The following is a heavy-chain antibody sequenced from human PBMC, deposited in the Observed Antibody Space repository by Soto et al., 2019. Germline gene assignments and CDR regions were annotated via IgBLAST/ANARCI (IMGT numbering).Heavy chain of an antibody. J-gene: IGHJ6*02. CDR3: ARGIQYRYGMDG. D-gene: IGHD4-4*01. CDR2: INGDGTNT. Sequence: EVQLVESGGGLVQPGGSLRLSCAAAGFTFSDHWMHWVRQAPGKGLVWVSRINGDGTNTFYADSVKGRFSISRDNAKNTVYLHRYSLRGEDTAVYYCARGIQYRYGMDGWGQGTTVNVSS. V-gene: IGHV3-74*01. CDR1: GFTFSDHW.